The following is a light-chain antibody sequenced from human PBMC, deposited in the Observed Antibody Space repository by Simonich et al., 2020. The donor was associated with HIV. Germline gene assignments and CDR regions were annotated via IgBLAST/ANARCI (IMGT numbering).Light chain of an antibody. CDR1: QRVSNN. CDR2: GAS. CDR3: QQYNNWGFT. V-gene: IGKV3-15*01. Sequence: EIVMTQSPATLSVSPGERATLSCRASQRVSNNLAWYQQKPGQPPRLLIYGASPRATGIPARFSCSGSVTEFTLTISSLQSEDFAVYYCQQYNNWGFTFGPGTKVDIK. J-gene: IGKJ3*01.